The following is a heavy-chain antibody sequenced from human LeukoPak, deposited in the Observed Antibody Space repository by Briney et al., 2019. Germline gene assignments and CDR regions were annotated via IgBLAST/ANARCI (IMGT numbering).Heavy chain of an antibody. CDR3: ARPPLGGGDGNDV. D-gene: IGHD2-15*01. CDR1: GGSICIYKY. Sequence: SETLSLTCTVSGGSICIYKYWAWIRQPPGKGLEWIGVVYCGGDTHYNPSLQSRVTISLDTFQNQFSLHMNSVTAADTAVYYCARPPLGGGDGNDVRGQGTMVTVSS. V-gene: IGHV4-39*01. CDR2: VYCGGDT. J-gene: IGHJ3*01.